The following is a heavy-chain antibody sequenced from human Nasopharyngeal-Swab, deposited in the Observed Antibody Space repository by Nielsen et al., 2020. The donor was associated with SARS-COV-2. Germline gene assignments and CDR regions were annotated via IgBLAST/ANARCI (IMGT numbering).Heavy chain of an antibody. Sequence: WIRQPPGKGLEWIGYIYYSGGTYYNPSLKSRVTISVDTSKNQFSLKLSSVTAADTAVYYCARNPTAQGHGYYYYMDVWGKGPRSPSP. J-gene: IGHJ6*03. D-gene: IGHD5-18*01. CDR3: ARNPTAQGHGYYYYMDV. V-gene: IGHV4-30-4*01. CDR2: IYYSGGT.